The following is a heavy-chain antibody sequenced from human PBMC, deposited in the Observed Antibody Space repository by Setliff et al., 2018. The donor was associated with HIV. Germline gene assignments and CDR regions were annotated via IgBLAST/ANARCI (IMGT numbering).Heavy chain of an antibody. CDR3: ARDKRYRFPFDS. Sequence: SETLSLTCAIYGGSFSAYYWSWIRQSPEMGLEWIAEISHTGSTKYNPSLGSRVTISLATSKNQFSLSLRSLSAADTAVYYCARDKRYRFPFDSWGQGTLVTVS. CDR1: GGSFSAYY. CDR2: ISHTGST. D-gene: IGHD2-2*02. J-gene: IGHJ4*02. V-gene: IGHV4-34*01.